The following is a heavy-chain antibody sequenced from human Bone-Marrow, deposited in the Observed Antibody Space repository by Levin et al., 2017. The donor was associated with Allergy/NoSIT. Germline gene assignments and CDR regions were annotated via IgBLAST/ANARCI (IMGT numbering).Heavy chain of an antibody. Sequence: ESLKISCTVSGGAISSYYWSWIRQPPGKGLEWIGYIYYNGRTNHNPSLKSRVTMSADTSKNQFSLKLSSVTAADTAVYYCARGRSGYYSDYYYYYMDVWGNGTTVTVSS. CDR2: IYYNGRT. J-gene: IGHJ6*03. CDR1: GGAISSYY. CDR3: ARGRSGYYSDYYYYYMDV. D-gene: IGHD3-3*01. V-gene: IGHV4-59*01.